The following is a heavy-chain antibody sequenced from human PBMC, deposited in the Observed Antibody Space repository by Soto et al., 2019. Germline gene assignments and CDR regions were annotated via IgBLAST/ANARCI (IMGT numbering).Heavy chain of an antibody. Sequence: QVQLVQSGAEVKKPGSSVKVSCKASGGTFSSYAISWVRQAPGQGLEWMGGIIPIFGTANYAQKFQGRVTITADESTSTAYMELSSLRSEDTAVYYCARLTVGATKGVHYYYGMAVWGQGTTVTVSS. J-gene: IGHJ6*02. V-gene: IGHV1-69*01. CDR3: ARLTVGATKGVHYYYGMAV. CDR2: IIPIFGTA. D-gene: IGHD1-26*01. CDR1: GGTFSSYA.